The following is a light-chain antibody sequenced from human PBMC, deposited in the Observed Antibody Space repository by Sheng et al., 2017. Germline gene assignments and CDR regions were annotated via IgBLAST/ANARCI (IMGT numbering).Light chain of an antibody. CDR3: QQYGRSLA. J-gene: IGKJ4*01. CDR2: GAS. Sequence: EIVLTQSPGTLSLSPGERATLSCRASQSVSGTYIAWYQQKLGQAPRLLIHGASSRATGIPDRFSGSGSGTDFTLTINRLEPEDFAVYYCQQYGRSLAFGGGTKVEIK. CDR1: QSVSGTY. V-gene: IGKV3-20*01.